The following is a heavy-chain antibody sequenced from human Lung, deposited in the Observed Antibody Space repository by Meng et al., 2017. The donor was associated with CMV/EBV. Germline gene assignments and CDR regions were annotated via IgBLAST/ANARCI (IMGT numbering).Heavy chain of an antibody. CDR2: IIPILGIA. Sequence: SXXVSCKASGGTFGSYTISWVRQAPGQGPEWMGRIIPILGIANYAQKFQGRVTITADKSTNTVYMELSSLRSEDTATYYCTRLLAGTDNDFWGQGTLVTVSS. J-gene: IGHJ4*02. V-gene: IGHV1-69*02. D-gene: IGHD1-7*01. CDR1: GGTFGSYT. CDR3: TRLLAGTDNDF.